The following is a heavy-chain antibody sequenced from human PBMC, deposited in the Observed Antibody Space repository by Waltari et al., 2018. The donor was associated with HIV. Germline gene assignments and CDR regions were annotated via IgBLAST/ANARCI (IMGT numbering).Heavy chain of an antibody. V-gene: IGHV3-9*01. CDR3: AKDVRYGDYAGGFDY. J-gene: IGHJ4*02. CDR1: GFIFNDYA. Sequence: EVQLVESGGGLVQPGRSLRLSCAASGFIFNDYAMHWVRQAPGRGLEWVSGIRWNSKTIDYADSVKGRFTISRDNAKNSLYLQLNSLRVDDTALYYCAKDVRYGDYAGGFDYWGQGILVTVSS. D-gene: IGHD4-17*01. CDR2: IRWNSKTI.